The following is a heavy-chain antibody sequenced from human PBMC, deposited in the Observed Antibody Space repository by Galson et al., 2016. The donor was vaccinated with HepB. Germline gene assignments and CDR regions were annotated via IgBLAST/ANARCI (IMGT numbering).Heavy chain of an antibody. Sequence: SLRLSCAASGFTFSSFTLHWVRRTPGKGLEWLALVSPDASENYYADSVKGRFTVSRDTSRNTLYLQMYSLRPGDTAIYYCARARVVRGIYDAFNKWGQGTVVTVSS. CDR3: ARARVVRGIYDAFNK. CDR1: GFTFSSFT. D-gene: IGHD2-21*01. J-gene: IGHJ3*02. V-gene: IGHV3-30*04. CDR2: VSPDASEN.